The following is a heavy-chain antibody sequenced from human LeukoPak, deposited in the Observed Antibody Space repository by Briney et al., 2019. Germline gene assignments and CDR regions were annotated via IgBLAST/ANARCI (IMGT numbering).Heavy chain of an antibody. V-gene: IGHV4-31*03. Sequence: SQTLSLTCTVSGGSVSNSGYYWSWIRQHPGKGLEWIGNIYYNGSTYYNPSLKSRLSISVDTSKNQFSLKLSSVTAADTAVYYCARGFYYTGMDVWGQGTTVTVSS. J-gene: IGHJ6*02. CDR2: IYYNGST. D-gene: IGHD3-10*01. CDR3: ARGFYYTGMDV. CDR1: GGSVSNSGYY.